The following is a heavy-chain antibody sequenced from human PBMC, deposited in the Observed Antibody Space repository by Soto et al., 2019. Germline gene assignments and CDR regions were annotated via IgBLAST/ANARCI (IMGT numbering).Heavy chain of an antibody. Sequence: QVQLQESGPGLVKPSQTLSLTCTVSGGSISSGGYYWSWILQHPGKGLEWIGYINYSGSSYYNPSLLRRVKISVDTFEHQCSLKLRSVTAAGTAVYSSASSSTSANSFDSWGQGTLVTVSS. CDR1: GGSISSGGYY. CDR2: INYSGSS. CDR3: ASSSTSANSFDS. D-gene: IGHD2-2*01. J-gene: IGHJ4*02. V-gene: IGHV4-31*03.